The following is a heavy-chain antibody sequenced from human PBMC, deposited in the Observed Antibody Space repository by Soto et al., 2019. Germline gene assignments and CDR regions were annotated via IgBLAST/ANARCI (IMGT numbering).Heavy chain of an antibody. CDR3: ARVILASSSWYGPYYYYGMDV. V-gene: IGHV3-7*01. D-gene: IGHD6-13*01. CDR2: INPDGSEK. CDR1: GFSFSNVW. J-gene: IGHJ6*02. Sequence: GGSLRLSCAASGFSFSNVWMTWVRQAPGKGLECLACINPDGSEKYYVDSVKGRFTVSRDNARNSLYVQMNSLRADDTAVYYCARVILASSSWYGPYYYYGMDVWGQGTTVTVSS.